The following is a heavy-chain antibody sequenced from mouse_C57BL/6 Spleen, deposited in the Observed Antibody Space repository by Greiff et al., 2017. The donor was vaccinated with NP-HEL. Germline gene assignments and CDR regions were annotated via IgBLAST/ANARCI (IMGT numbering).Heavy chain of an antibody. CDR3: AREHYGNYPRHFDV. J-gene: IGHJ1*03. V-gene: IGHV1-82*01. Sequence: QVQLQQSGPELVKPGASVKISCKASGYAFSSSWMDWVKQRPGKGLEWIGRIYPGDGDTNYNGKFKGKATLTADKSSSTAYMQLSSLTSEDSAVYFCAREHYGNYPRHFDVWGTGTTVTVSS. CDR1: GYAFSSSW. D-gene: IGHD2-1*01. CDR2: IYPGDGDT.